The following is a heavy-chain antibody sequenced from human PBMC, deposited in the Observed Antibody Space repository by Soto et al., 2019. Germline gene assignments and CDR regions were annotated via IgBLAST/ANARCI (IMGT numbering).Heavy chain of an antibody. V-gene: IGHV1-18*01. CDR2: ISAYNGNT. CDR1: GYTFTSYG. CDR3: ARDRWAQWRVLTNAFDI. D-gene: IGHD6-19*01. Sequence: QVQLVQSGAEVKKPGASVKVSCKASGYTFTSYGISWVRQAPGQGLEWMGWISAYNGNTNYAQKLQGRVTMTTDTSTSTAYMELGSLRSDEPAVYYCARDRWAQWRVLTNAFDIWGQGTMVTVSS. J-gene: IGHJ3*02.